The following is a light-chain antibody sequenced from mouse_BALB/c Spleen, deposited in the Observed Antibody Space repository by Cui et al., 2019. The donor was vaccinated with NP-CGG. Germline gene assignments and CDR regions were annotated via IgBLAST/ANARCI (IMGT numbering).Light chain of an antibody. CDR3: ALWYSNHWV. CDR1: TGAVTTTNY. V-gene: IGLV1*01. J-gene: IGLJ1*01. CDR2: GTN. Sequence: HAGVSQDSDLTTSPGETVTLTCRSSTGAVTTTNYANWVQEKPDHLFTGLIGGTNNRAPGVPARFSGSLIGDKAALTITGAQTEDEAIYFCALWYSNHWVFGGGTKLTVL.